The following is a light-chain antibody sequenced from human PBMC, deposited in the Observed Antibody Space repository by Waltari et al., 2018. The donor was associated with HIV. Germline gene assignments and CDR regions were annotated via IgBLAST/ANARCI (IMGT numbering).Light chain of an antibody. CDR2: DVS. CDR1: SSDVGGYNY. Sequence: QSALPQPASVSVSPGPSLTISCTGTSSDVGGYNYVSWYQQHPGKAPQLMIYDVSKRPSGVSNRFSGSKSGNTASLTISGLQAEDEADYYCCSYAGSSTWVFGGGTKLTVL. CDR3: CSYAGSSTWV. J-gene: IGLJ2*01. V-gene: IGLV2-23*02.